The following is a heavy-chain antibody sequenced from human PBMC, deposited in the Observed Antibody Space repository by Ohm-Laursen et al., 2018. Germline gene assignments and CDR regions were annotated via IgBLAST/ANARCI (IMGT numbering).Heavy chain of an antibody. CDR1: GFSLSTGGVG. J-gene: IGHJ3*02. V-gene: IGHV2-5*01. Sequence: TQTLTLTGTFSGFSLSTGGVGVGWIRQPPGKALEWLALIYWNDDKRYSPSLKSRLTISKDTSKNQVVLTMTNMDPVDTATYYCAYRRSDVVVVVAVEAFDIWGQGTMVTVSS. CDR3: AYRRSDVVVVVAVEAFDI. D-gene: IGHD2-15*01. CDR2: IYWNDDK.